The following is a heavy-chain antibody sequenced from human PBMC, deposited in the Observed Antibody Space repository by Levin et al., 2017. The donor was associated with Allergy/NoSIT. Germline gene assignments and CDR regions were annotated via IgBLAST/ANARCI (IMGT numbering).Heavy chain of an antibody. Sequence: ASVKVSCKASGYTFTSYAMNWVRQAPGQGLEWMGWINTNTGNPTYAQGFTGRFVFSLDTSVSTAYLQISSLKAEDTAVYYCARDGGSGYYDSSGYPTIDYWGQGTLVTVSS. V-gene: IGHV7-4-1*02. CDR2: INTNTGNP. CDR1: GYTFTSYA. CDR3: ARDGGSGYYDSSGYPTIDY. J-gene: IGHJ4*02. D-gene: IGHD3-22*01.